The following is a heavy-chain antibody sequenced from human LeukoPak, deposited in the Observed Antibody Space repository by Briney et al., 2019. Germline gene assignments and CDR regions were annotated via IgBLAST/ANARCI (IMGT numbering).Heavy chain of an antibody. CDR3: ARGYDFWSGYYSEGYYFDY. D-gene: IGHD3-3*01. CDR1: GYTFTSYN. Sequence: ASVKVSCKASGYTFTSYNINWVRQATGQGPEWMGWMNPNSGNTGYPQKFQGRVTMTRNTSISTAYMELSSLRSEDTAVYYCARGYDFWSGYYSEGYYFDYWGQGTLVTVSS. J-gene: IGHJ4*02. CDR2: MNPNSGNT. V-gene: IGHV1-8*01.